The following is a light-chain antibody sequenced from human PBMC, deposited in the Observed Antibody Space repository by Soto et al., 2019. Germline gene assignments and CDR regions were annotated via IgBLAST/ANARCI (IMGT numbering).Light chain of an antibody. V-gene: IGKV3-20*01. CDR1: QSVSSSY. CDR2: GAS. J-gene: IGKJ5*01. CDR3: QQYGRSST. Sequence: IVLTHSPCTLSLSPADRAVLSCRASQSVSSSYLAWYQQKPGQAPRLLIYGASSRPTGIPDRFSGSGSGTGFTLTISRLEPEDFAVYYCQQYGRSSTFGQGTRLEI.